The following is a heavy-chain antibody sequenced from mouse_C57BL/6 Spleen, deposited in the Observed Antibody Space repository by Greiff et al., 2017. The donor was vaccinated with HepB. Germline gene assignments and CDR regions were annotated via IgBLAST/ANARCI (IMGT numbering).Heavy chain of an antibody. V-gene: IGHV1-64*01. CDR1: GYTFTSYW. CDR3: ARGGLGRGGYFDV. CDR2: IHPNSGST. Sequence: VQLQQSGAELVKPGASVKLSCKASGYTFTSYWMHWVKQRPGQGLEWIGMIHPNSGSTNYNEKFKSKAKLTVDKSSSTAYMQLSSLTSEDSAVYYCARGGLGRGGYFDVWGTGTTVTVSS. D-gene: IGHD3-3*01. J-gene: IGHJ1*03.